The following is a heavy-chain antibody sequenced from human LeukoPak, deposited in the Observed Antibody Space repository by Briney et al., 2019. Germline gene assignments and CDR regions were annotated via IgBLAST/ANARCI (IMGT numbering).Heavy chain of an antibody. V-gene: IGHV3-23*01. CDR2: ISFNGRNT. CDR1: GFTFGDSA. J-gene: IGHJ2*01. Sequence: GGSLRLSCAASGFTFGDSAMSWVRQIPRKGLEWVSLISFNGRNTYYGDSVKGRFTISRDNSKNTLFLQMDSLRAEDTALYYCGRSGGGVNGPLRSFERCQGWGNVDLWGRGTLVTVSS. CDR3: GRSGGGVNGPLRSFERCQGWGNVDL. D-gene: IGHD3-9*01.